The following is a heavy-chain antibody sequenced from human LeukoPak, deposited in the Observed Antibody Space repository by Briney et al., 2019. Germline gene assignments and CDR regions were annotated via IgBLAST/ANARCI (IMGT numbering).Heavy chain of an antibody. CDR3: ARVLGDYVAGNDY. CDR2: IYYSGST. CDR1: GGSISSYY. Sequence: PSETLSLTCTVSGGSISSYYWSWIRQPPGKGLEWMGYIYYSGSTNYNPSLKSRVTISVDTAKNQFALKLSSVTAADTAVYYCARVLGDYVAGNDYWGQGTLVTVSS. D-gene: IGHD4-17*01. J-gene: IGHJ4*02. V-gene: IGHV4-59*01.